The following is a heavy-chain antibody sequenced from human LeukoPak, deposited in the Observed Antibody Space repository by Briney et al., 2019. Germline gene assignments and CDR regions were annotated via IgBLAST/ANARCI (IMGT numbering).Heavy chain of an antibody. CDR3: ARTSYSGTYYWFDP. CDR2: IYYSGST. D-gene: IGHD1-26*01. Sequence: SETLSLTCTVSSDSISSYYWSWIRQSPGKRLEWLGYIYYSGSTDYSPSLKSRATISIDTSKTQFYLNLSSVTASDTAVYYCARTSYSGTYYWFDPWGQGTVVTVSS. V-gene: IGHV4-59*08. J-gene: IGHJ5*02. CDR1: SDSISSYY.